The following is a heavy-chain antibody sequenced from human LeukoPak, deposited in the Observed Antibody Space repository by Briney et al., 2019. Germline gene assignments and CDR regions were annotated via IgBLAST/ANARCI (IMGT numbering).Heavy chain of an antibody. V-gene: IGHV3-64*01. D-gene: IGHD2-8*01. Sequence: GGSLRLSCAGSGFTFSSYAMHWVRQAPGKGLEYVSGISSNGGSTYHANSVKGRFTISRDNSKNTLYLQMGSLRAEDMALYYCAREYCSNGVCYKGFDYWGQGTLVTVSS. CDR3: AREYCSNGVCYKGFDY. CDR1: GFTFSSYA. J-gene: IGHJ4*02. CDR2: ISSNGGST.